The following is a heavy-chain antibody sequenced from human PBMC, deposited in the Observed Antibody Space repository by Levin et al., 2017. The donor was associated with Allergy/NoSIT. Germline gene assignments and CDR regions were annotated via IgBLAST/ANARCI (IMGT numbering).Heavy chain of an antibody. D-gene: IGHD2-15*01. J-gene: IGHJ5*02. V-gene: IGHV2-5*02. CDR3: AHMGGYGSASPGGWLDP. CDR2: IYWDDDK. CDR1: GFSLSTSGVG. Sequence: SGPTLVKPTQTLTLTCTFSGFSLSTSGVGVHWIRQPPGKALEWLTLIYWDDDKRYSPSLKSRLTITKDTSKNQVVLTMTNMDPVDTATYYCAHMGGYGSASPGGWLDPWGQGTLVIVSS.